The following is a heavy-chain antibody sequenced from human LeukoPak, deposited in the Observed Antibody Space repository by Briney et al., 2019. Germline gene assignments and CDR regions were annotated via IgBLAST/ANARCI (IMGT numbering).Heavy chain of an antibody. J-gene: IGHJ4*02. CDR3: ARDRGGYSGYFDY. Sequence: SETLSLTCTVSGGSISSYYWSWIRQPPGKGLEWIGSIYYSGSTYYNPSLKSRVTISVDTSKNQFSLKLSSVTAADTAVYYCARDRGGYSGYFDYWGQGTLVTVSS. CDR2: IYYSGST. V-gene: IGHV4-59*12. D-gene: IGHD5-12*01. CDR1: GGSISSYY.